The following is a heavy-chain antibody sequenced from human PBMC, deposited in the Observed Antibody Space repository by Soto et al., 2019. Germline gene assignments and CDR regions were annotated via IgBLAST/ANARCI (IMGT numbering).Heavy chain of an antibody. J-gene: IGHJ4*02. D-gene: IGHD5-18*01. V-gene: IGHV1-18*01. CDR1: GYTFTSYA. CDR3: ARHGGYSYEDYFDY. Sequence: ASVKVSCKASGYTFTSYAISWVRQAPGQGLEWMGWISAYNGNTNYAQKIQGRVTMTRDTSTSTDYMELRSLRSDDTAVYYCARHGGYSYEDYFDYWGQGTLVTVSS. CDR2: ISAYNGNT.